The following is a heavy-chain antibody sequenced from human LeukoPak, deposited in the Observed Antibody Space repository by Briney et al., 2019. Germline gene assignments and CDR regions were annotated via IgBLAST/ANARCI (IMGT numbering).Heavy chain of an antibody. Sequence: PGGSLRPSCAASGFTFDDYAMHWVRQAPGKGLEWVSGISWNSGSIGYADSVKGRFTISRDNAKNSLYLQMNSLRAEDTALYYCAKDIGSGSYSVVYYFDYWGQGTLVTVSS. CDR1: GFTFDDYA. D-gene: IGHD1-26*01. CDR2: ISWNSGSI. J-gene: IGHJ4*02. V-gene: IGHV3-9*01. CDR3: AKDIGSGSYSVVYYFDY.